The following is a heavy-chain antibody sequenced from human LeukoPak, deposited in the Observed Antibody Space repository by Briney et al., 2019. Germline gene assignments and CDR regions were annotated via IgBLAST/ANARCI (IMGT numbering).Heavy chain of an antibody. V-gene: IGHV1-69*01. CDR1: GGTFSIYA. CDR2: IIPIFGTA. J-gene: IGHJ4*02. D-gene: IGHD5-18*01. Sequence: SVTVSFTASGGTFSIYAISWVRQAPGQGLEWMGGIIPIFGTANYAQKFQGRVTITADESTSTAYMELSSLRSEDTAVYYCAGGGYSYGSPLDYWGQGTLVTVSS. CDR3: AGGGYSYGSPLDY.